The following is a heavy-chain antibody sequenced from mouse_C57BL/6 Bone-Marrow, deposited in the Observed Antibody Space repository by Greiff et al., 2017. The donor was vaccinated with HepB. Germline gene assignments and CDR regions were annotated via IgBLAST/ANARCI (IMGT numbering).Heavy chain of an antibody. D-gene: IGHD2-3*01. CDR1: GFTFSDYY. Sequence: EVQRVESEGGLVQPGSSMKLSCTASGFTFSDYYMAWVRQVPEKGLEWVANINYDGSSTYYLDSLKSRFIISRDNAKNILYLQMSSLKSEDTATYYCARDGGLYDGYYGAMDYWGQGTSVTVSS. J-gene: IGHJ4*01. CDR2: INYDGSST. V-gene: IGHV5-16*01. CDR3: ARDGGLYDGYYGAMDY.